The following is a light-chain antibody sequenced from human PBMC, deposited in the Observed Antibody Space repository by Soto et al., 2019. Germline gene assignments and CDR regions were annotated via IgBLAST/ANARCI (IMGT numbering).Light chain of an antibody. Sequence: EIVLTQSPGTLSLSPGARATLSCRASQSLSSYHLAWYQQKPGQAPRLLIYGVSSRATGIPDRFSGSGSGTDFTLTISRLEPEDFAVYYCQQYGSSPWTFGQGTKLEIK. V-gene: IGKV3-20*01. CDR2: GVS. CDR3: QQYGSSPWT. CDR1: QSLSSYH. J-gene: IGKJ1*01.